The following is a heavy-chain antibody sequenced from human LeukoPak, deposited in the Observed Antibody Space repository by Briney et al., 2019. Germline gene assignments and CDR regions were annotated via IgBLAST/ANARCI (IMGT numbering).Heavy chain of an antibody. Sequence: ASVKVSCKASGGTFSSYAISWVRQAPGQGLEWMGGIIPIFGTANYAQKFQGRVTITTDESTSTAYMELSSLRSEDTAVCYCARIGAAAGDYWGQGTLVTVSS. CDR3: ARIGAAAGDY. V-gene: IGHV1-69*05. CDR2: IIPIFGTA. J-gene: IGHJ4*02. D-gene: IGHD6-13*01. CDR1: GGTFSSYA.